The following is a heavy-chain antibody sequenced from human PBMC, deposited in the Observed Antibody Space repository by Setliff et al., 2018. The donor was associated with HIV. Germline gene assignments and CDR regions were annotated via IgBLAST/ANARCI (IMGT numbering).Heavy chain of an antibody. D-gene: IGHD3-10*01. V-gene: IGHV4-4*07. Sequence: SETLSLTCTVSGGSINTYYWSWIRQPAGKGLEWIGRFYTSGSTNYNPSLKSRVTMSVDTSKNQFSLKLSSVTAADTAVYYCARENDGSGSYGYYYYSMDVWGQGTTVTVSS. J-gene: IGHJ6*02. CDR3: ARENDGSGSYGYYYYSMDV. CDR1: GGSINTYY. CDR2: FYTSGST.